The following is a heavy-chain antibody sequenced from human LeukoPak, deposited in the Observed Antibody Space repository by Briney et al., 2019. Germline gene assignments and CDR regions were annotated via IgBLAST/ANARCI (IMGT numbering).Heavy chain of an antibody. J-gene: IGHJ3*02. CDR2: IYYSGST. D-gene: IGHD1-26*01. Sequence: SETLSLTCTVSGGSISSYYWSWIRQPPGKGLEWIGYIYYSGSTNYNPSLKSRVTISVDTSKNQFSLKLSSVTAADTAVYYCARVRPGAVGATMDAFDIWGQGTMVTVSS. CDR3: ARVRPGAVGATMDAFDI. V-gene: IGHV4-59*01. CDR1: GGSISSYY.